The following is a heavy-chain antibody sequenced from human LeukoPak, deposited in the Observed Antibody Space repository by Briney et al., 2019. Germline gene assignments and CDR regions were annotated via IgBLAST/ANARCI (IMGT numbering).Heavy chain of an antibody. D-gene: IGHD4-23*01. V-gene: IGHV3-64*01. CDR2: ISSSGDST. CDR3: ASSYGSNKNPFEY. CDR1: GFTFSSYA. Sequence: GGSLRLSCAASGFTFSSYAMHWVRQAPGKGLEYVSVISSSGDSTYYANSVRGRFTISRDNSKNTLYLQMGSLRAEDTAVYYCASSYGSNKNPFEYWGQGTLVTVSS. J-gene: IGHJ4*02.